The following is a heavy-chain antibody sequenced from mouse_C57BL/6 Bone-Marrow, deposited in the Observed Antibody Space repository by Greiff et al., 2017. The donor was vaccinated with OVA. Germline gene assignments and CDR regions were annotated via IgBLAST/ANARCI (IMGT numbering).Heavy chain of an antibody. J-gene: IGHJ1*03. Sequence: QVHVKQPGTELVKPGASVKLSCKASGYTFTSYWMHWVKQRPGQGLEWIGNINPSNGGTNYNEKFKSKATLTVDKSSSTAYMQLSSLTSEDSAVYYCASFIYYGNHWYFDVWGTGTTVTVSS. CDR3: ASFIYYGNHWYFDV. D-gene: IGHD2-1*01. CDR2: INPSNGGT. CDR1: GYTFTSYW. V-gene: IGHV1-53*01.